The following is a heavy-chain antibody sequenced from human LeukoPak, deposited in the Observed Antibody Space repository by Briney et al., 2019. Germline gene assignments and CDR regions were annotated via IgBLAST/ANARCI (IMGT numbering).Heavy chain of an antibody. CDR3: AKGRVVAGSKSLTYHWFDP. V-gene: IGHV1-2*02. CDR2: INPNSGGT. J-gene: IGHJ5*02. CDR1: GYAFTRYY. D-gene: IGHD6-19*01. Sequence: ASVKVSCKASGYAFTRYYIHWVRQAPGQGLEWMGWINPNSGGTKYAQKFQGRVTMTRDTSITTAYMGLSRLRSEDTTVYCCAKGRVVAGSKSLTYHWFDPWGQGTLVTVSS.